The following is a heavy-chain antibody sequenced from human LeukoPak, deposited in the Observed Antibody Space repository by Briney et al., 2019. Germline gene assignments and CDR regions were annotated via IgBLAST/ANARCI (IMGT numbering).Heavy chain of an antibody. J-gene: IGHJ5*02. D-gene: IGHD5-24*01. V-gene: IGHV4-59*08. CDR3: HGVATMRRFDP. CDR1: GGSISSYY. CDR2: IYYSGST. Sequence: PSETLSLTCTVPGGSISSYYWSWIRQPPGKGLEWIGYIYYSGSTNYNPSLKSRVTISVDTSKNQFSLKLSSVTAADTAVYSRHGVATMRRFDPWGQGTLVTVSS.